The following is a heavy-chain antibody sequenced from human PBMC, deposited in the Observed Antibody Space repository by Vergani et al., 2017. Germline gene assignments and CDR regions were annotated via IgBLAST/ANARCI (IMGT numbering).Heavy chain of an antibody. V-gene: IGHV4-59*11. J-gene: IGHJ5*02. D-gene: IGHD6-19*01. CDR3: ASDTHSGQRADR. CDR1: FDSIRNLY. Sequence: QVQLQESGPGLVKSSDTLSLTCSVSFDSIRNLYCNWIRQPPGKGLEWIGSIHYSENTNYNPSLKSQVTISVDTSKNQFSLTLTSVTATNTAVYYFASDTHSGQRADRWVQGILVTVTS. CDR2: IHYSENT.